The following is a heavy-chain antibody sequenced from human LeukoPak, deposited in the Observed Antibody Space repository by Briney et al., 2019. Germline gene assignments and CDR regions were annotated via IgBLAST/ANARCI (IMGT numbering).Heavy chain of an antibody. V-gene: IGHV4-31*03. CDR1: GGSISSGGYY. J-gene: IGHJ6*02. Sequence: PSQTLSLTCTVSGGSISSGGYYWSWIRQHPGTGLEWIGYIYYSGSTNYNPSLKSRVTISVDTSKNQFPLKLSSVTAADTAVYYCARHVRHPYYYDSSGIYGMDVWGQGTTVTVSS. CDR2: IYYSGST. D-gene: IGHD3-22*01. CDR3: ARHVRHPYYYDSSGIYGMDV.